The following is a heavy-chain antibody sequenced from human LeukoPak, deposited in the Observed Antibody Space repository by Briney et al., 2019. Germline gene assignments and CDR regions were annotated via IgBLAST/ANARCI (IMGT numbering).Heavy chain of an antibody. CDR3: AKSRKIRLLGGYYYMDV. V-gene: IGHV3-30*02. CDR2: IRYDGSNK. J-gene: IGHJ6*03. CDR1: GFTFSSYG. D-gene: IGHD1-1*01. Sequence: GGSLRLSCAASGFTFSSYGMHWVRQAPGKGLEWVAFIRYDGSNKYYADSVKGRFTISRDNSKNTLYLQMNSLRAEDTAVYYCAKSRKIRLLGGYYYMDVWGKGTTVTVSS.